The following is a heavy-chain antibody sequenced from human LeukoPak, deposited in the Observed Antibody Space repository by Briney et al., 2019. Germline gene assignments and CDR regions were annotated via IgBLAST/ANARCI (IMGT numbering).Heavy chain of an antibody. CDR1: GYTFTGYY. Sequence: ASVKVSCKASGYTFTGYYMHWVRQAPGQGLEWMGWINPNSGGTNYAQKFQGRVTMTRDTSTSTVYMELSSLRSEDTAVYYCARGAPSSGWSFGAEYFQHWGQGTLVTVSS. V-gene: IGHV1-2*02. D-gene: IGHD6-19*01. J-gene: IGHJ1*01. CDR2: INPNSGGT. CDR3: ARGAPSSGWSFGAEYFQH.